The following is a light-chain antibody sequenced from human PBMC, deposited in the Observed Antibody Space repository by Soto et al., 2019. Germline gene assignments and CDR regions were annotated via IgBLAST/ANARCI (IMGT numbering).Light chain of an antibody. CDR2: AAS. Sequence: DIQMTQAPSSVSASVGDRVTITCRASQRISSWLLGYQQKPGKAPKLLIYAASTLQSGVPSRFSGSVSGTDFTLTISSLQSEDFATYYCQQGDSLPLTFGGGTRVEIK. CDR3: QQGDSLPLT. CDR1: QRISSW. J-gene: IGKJ4*01. V-gene: IGKV1-12*01.